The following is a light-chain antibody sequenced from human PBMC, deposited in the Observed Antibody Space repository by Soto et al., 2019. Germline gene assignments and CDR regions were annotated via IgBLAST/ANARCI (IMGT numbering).Light chain of an antibody. CDR2: GTS. V-gene: IGKV3-20*01. CDR3: QQYGSSPFT. CDR1: QSVSSD. J-gene: IGKJ3*01. Sequence: EIVMTQSPATLSVSPGERATLSCRASQSVSSDLAWYHQKPGQAPRLLIYGTSSRATGIPDRFSGSGSGTDFTLTISRLEPEDFAVYYCQQYGSSPFTFGPGTKVDI.